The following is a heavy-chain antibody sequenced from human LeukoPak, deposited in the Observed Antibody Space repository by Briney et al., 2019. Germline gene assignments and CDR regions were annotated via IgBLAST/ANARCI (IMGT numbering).Heavy chain of an antibody. V-gene: IGHV2-5*01. Sequence: SGPTLVKPTQTLTLTCTFSGFSLSTSGVGVGWIRQPPGKALERLALIYWNDDKRYSPSLKSRLTITKDTSKNQVVLTMTNIDPVDTATYYCAHSPPSRYYGSGSYSYYYYMDVWGKGTTVTVSS. CDR3: AHSPPSRYYGSGSYSYYYYMDV. CDR2: IYWNDDK. D-gene: IGHD3-10*01. J-gene: IGHJ6*03. CDR1: GFSLSTSGVG.